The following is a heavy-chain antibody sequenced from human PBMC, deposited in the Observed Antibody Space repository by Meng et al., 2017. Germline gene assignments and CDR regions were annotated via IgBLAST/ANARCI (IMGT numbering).Heavy chain of an antibody. CDR1: GGSFSGYY. CDR2: INHSGST. D-gene: IGHD5-12*01. V-gene: IGHV4-34*01. CDR3: ARVPYNGYDPEAFDI. Sequence: SETLSLTCAVYGGSFSGYYWSWIRQPPGKGLEWIGEINHSGSTNYNPSLKSRVTISVDTSKNQFSLKLSSVTAADTAVYYCARVPYNGYDPEAFDIWGQGTMVTVSS. J-gene: IGHJ3*02.